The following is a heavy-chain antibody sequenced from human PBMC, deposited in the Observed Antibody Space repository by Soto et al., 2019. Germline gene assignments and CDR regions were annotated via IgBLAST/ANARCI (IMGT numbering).Heavy chain of an antibody. D-gene: IGHD3-10*01. J-gene: IGHJ5*02. CDR1: GYTFTSYG. V-gene: IGHV1-18*01. CDR3: AVKYGSGKAGWFDP. CDR2: ISAYNGNT. Sequence: QVQLVQSGAEVKKPGASVKVSCKASGYTFTSYGISWVRQAPGQGLEWMGWISAYNGNTNYAQKLQGRVTMTTDTSTSTANMERRSLRSDETAVYYCAVKYGSGKAGWFDPWGQGTLVTVSS.